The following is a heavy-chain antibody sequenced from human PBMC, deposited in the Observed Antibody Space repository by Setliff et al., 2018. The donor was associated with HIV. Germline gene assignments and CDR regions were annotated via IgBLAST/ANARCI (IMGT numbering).Heavy chain of an antibody. J-gene: IGHJ4*02. Sequence: PSETLSLTCTVSGGSITSTTYYWGWIRQPPGKGLEWIGEIYHSGTTKYNPSLESRVIISIDKSKKHFSLRLSAVTAADTAVYYCAASVADYGKGGGMGYWGQGTLVTVSS. D-gene: IGHD3-10*01. CDR3: AASVADYGKGGGMGY. V-gene: IGHV4-39*07. CDR1: GGSITSTTYY. CDR2: IYHSGTT.